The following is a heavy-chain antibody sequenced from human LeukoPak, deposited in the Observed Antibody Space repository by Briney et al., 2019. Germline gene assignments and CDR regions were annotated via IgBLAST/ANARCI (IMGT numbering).Heavy chain of an antibody. CDR3: ARDRGLEGYPNS. CDR1: GGSISSYY. J-gene: IGHJ4*02. D-gene: IGHD3-10*01. CDR2: IYSSGSA. Sequence: SETLSLTCTVSGGSISSYYWSWIRQPAGKGLEWIGRIYSSGSANYNPSLKSRVIMSIDTSKNQFSLNLSSVTAADTAVYYCARDRGLEGYPNSWGQGTLVIVSS. V-gene: IGHV4-4*07.